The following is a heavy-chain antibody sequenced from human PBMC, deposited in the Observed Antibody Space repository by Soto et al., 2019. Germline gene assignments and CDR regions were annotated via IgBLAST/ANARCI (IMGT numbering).Heavy chain of an antibody. V-gene: IGHV3-7*01. CDR1: GLTFSSYW. CDR3: ARGISSGWPYYYYYGMDV. J-gene: IGHJ6*02. D-gene: IGHD6-19*01. Sequence: EVQLVESGGGLVQPGGSLRLSCAASGLTFSSYWMSWVRQAPGKGLEWVANIKQDGSEKYYVDSVKSRFTISRDNAKNSLYLQMNSLRAEDTAVYYCARGISSGWPYYYYYGMDVWGQGTTVTVSS. CDR2: IKQDGSEK.